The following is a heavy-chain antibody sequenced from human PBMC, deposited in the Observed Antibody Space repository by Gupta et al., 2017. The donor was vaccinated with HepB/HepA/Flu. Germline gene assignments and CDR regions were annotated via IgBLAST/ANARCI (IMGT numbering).Heavy chain of an antibody. D-gene: IGHD1-26*01. CDR3: ARPDSGSQWGGFQI. CDR2: INPSGSSS. Sequence: EVQLLEPGGGLLQPGGSLRLSCAASGFTFDNYAMSWVRQAPGKGLAGVATINPSGSSSYYADAVKGRFTISRDNSKKTLFRQMKSMRVEETAVYYCARPDSGSQWGGFQIGGQGTMVTVSS. CDR1: GFTFDNYA. V-gene: IGHV3-23*01. J-gene: IGHJ3*01.